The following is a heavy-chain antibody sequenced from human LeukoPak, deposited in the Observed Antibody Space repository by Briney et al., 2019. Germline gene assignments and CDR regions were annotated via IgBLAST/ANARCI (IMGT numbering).Heavy chain of an antibody. CDR1: GGTFSSYA. CDR2: IDPNSGGT. V-gene: IGHV1-2*02. CDR3: ARNIGDSSGYFFDY. J-gene: IGHJ4*02. Sequence: ASVKVSCKASGGTFSSYAISWVRQAPGQGLEWMGWIDPNSGGTNYAQKFQGRVTMTRDTSISTAYMELSRLRSDDTAVYYCARNIGDSSGYFFDYWGQGTLVTVSS. D-gene: IGHD3-22*01.